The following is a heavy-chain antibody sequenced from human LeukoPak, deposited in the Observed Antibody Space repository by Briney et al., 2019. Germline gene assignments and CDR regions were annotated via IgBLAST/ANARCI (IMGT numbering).Heavy chain of an antibody. CDR2: ISRSRDGITI. CDR1: GFTFSDYY. Sequence: GGSLRLSCAASGFTFSDYYMSWIRQAPGKGLEWVSYISRSRDGITIYYGDSVRGRFTISRDNAKNSLYLQMNSLRAEDTAVYYCARDRIAAAARWDYWGQGTLVTVSS. CDR3: ARDRIAAAARWDY. V-gene: IGHV3-11*04. J-gene: IGHJ4*02. D-gene: IGHD6-13*01.